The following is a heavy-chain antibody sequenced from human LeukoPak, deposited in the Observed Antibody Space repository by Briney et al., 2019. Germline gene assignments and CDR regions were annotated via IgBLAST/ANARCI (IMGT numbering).Heavy chain of an antibody. J-gene: IGHJ4*02. CDR1: GYIFTSYY. D-gene: IGHD7-27*01. CDR3: ARRAGDHYYFDY. Sequence: ASVKVSCKASGYIFTSYYMHWVRQAPGQGLEWMGIINPSSGSTSYAQKFQDRVKMTRDTSRSTVYMELSSQRSEDTAVYYCARRAGDHYYFDYWGQGTLVTVSS. CDR2: INPSSGST. V-gene: IGHV1-46*01.